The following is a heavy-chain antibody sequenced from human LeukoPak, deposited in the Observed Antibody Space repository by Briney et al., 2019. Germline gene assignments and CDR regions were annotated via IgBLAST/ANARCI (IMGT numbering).Heavy chain of an antibody. Sequence: GGSLRLXCVASGFTFKNYAMSWVRQAPGKGLEWVSSISGSGGTTYYTDSVKGRFTISRDNSKNTLYLQMNSLRAEDTAVYYCAKARGYSGHDYLGSFDYWGQGTLVTVSS. CDR2: ISGSGGTT. CDR1: GFTFKNYA. V-gene: IGHV3-23*01. J-gene: IGHJ4*02. CDR3: AKARGYSGHDYLGSFDY. D-gene: IGHD5-12*01.